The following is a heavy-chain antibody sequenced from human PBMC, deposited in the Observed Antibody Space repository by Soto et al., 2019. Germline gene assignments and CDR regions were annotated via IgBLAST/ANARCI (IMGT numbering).Heavy chain of an antibody. D-gene: IGHD2-15*01. Sequence: ASVKVSCKASGYTFTSSDVYWVRQATGQGLELMGWMNPNTGNTGYAQKFQGRVTMTRNTSISTAYMELSSLRSEDTAVYYRARXSNHCSGGSCYSDWFDPWGQGTPVTVSS. CDR1: GYTFTSSD. V-gene: IGHV1-8*01. CDR3: ARXSNHCSGGSCYSDWFDP. CDR2: MNPNTGNT. J-gene: IGHJ5*02.